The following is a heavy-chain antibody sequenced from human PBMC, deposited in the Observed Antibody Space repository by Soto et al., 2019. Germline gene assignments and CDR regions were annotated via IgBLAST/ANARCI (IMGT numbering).Heavy chain of an antibody. CDR2: IYYSGST. CDR1: GGSISGYY. Sequence: QVQLQESGPGLVKPSETLSLTCTVSGGSISGYYWSWIRQPPGKGLEWIGYIYYSGSTNYNPSLKSRVTISVDTSENQFSLKLSSVTAADTAVYYCARDPIGYGGWFDPWGQGTLVTVSS. V-gene: IGHV4-59*01. J-gene: IGHJ5*02. D-gene: IGHD5-12*01. CDR3: ARDPIGYGGWFDP.